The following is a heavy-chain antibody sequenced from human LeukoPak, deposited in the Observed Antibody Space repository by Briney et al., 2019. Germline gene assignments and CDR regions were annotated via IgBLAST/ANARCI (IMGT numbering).Heavy chain of an antibody. CDR1: GFTFDDYA. CDR2: ISWNSGSI. Sequence: PGGSLRLSCAASGFTFDDYAMHWVRHAPGEGLEWVSGISWNSGSIGYADSVKGRFTISRDNAKNSLYLQMNSLRAEDTALYYCAKVADGSGSYLDYWGQGTLVTVSS. J-gene: IGHJ4*02. D-gene: IGHD3-10*01. V-gene: IGHV3-9*01. CDR3: AKVADGSGSYLDY.